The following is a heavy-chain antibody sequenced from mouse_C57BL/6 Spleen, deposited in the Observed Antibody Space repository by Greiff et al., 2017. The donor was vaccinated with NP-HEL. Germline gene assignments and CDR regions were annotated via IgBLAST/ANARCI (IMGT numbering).Heavy chain of an antibody. CDR2: INPNNGGT. CDR1: GYTFTDYY. J-gene: IGHJ2*01. Sequence: EVKLQQSGPGLVKPGASVKISCKASGYTFTDYYMNWVKQSHGKSLEWIGDINPNNGGTSYNQKFKGKATLTVDKSSSTAYMELRSLTSEDSAVYYCARILRYLYYFDYWGQGTTLTVSS. V-gene: IGHV1-26*01. D-gene: IGHD1-1*01. CDR3: ARILRYLYYFDY.